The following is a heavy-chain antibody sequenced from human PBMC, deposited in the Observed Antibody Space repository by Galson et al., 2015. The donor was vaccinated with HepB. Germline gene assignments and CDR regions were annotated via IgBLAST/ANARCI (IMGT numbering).Heavy chain of an antibody. D-gene: IGHD4-11*01. CDR2: INGDGRST. Sequence: SLRLSCATSGFTFSTYWMHWVRQAPGKGLVWVSRINGDGRSTTYADSVKGRFTISRDNAKSTLSLQINSLRAEDTAVYYCVRSYPHDFSDYWGQGTLVTVSS. CDR1: GFTFSTYW. V-gene: IGHV3-74*01. CDR3: VRSYPHDFSDY. J-gene: IGHJ4*02.